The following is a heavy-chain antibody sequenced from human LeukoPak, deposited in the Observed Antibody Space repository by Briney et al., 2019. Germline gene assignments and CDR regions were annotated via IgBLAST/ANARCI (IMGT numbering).Heavy chain of an antibody. D-gene: IGHD3/OR15-3a*01. J-gene: IGHJ3*02. CDR2: INPNSGGT. V-gene: IGHV1-2*06. Sequence: ASVKVSCKASGYTFTGYYMHWVRQAPGQGLEWMGRINPNSGGTNYAQKFQGRVTMTRDTPISTAYMELSRLRSDDTAVYYCARDFGLLGAYAFDIWGQGTMVTVSS. CDR3: ARDFGLLGAYAFDI. CDR1: GYTFTGYY.